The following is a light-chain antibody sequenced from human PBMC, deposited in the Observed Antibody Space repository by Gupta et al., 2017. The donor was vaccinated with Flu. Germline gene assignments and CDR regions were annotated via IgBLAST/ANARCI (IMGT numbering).Light chain of an antibody. Sequence: XRAALSCRASQSVITNLAWYQQKPGQAPRLLIYGASTRATGIPARFSGSGSETEFTLTISSLQSEDVAIYYCQQYNYWPPRWTFGQGTKVEIK. CDR2: GAS. CDR3: QQYNYWPPRWT. CDR1: QSVITN. V-gene: IGKV3-15*01. J-gene: IGKJ1*01.